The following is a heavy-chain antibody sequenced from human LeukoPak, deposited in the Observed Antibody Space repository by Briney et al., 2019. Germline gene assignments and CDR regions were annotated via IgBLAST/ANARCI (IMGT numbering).Heavy chain of an antibody. CDR1: GFTFSSYS. CDR3: ARDPRGSGWYVSGLFDY. Sequence: GGSLRLSCAASGFTFSSYSMNWVRQAPGKGLERVSSISSSSSYIYYADSVKGRFTISRDNAKNSLYLQMNSLRAEDTAVYYCARDPRGSGWYVSGLFDYWGQGTLVTVSS. D-gene: IGHD6-19*01. J-gene: IGHJ4*02. CDR2: ISSSSSYI. V-gene: IGHV3-21*01.